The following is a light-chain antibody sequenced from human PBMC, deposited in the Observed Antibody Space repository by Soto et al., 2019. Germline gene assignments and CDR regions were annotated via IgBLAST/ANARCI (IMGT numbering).Light chain of an antibody. CDR3: QQYYRPWT. Sequence: DIVMTQSPDSLAVSLGERATINCKSSQSVLYSSNNKNYLAWYQQKPGQPPKLLIYWASTRESGVPDRFSGSGSGTDFTLTSSSLQAEDVAVYYCQQYYRPWTFGQGTKVESK. CDR2: WAS. J-gene: IGKJ1*01. CDR1: QSVLYSSNNKNY. V-gene: IGKV4-1*01.